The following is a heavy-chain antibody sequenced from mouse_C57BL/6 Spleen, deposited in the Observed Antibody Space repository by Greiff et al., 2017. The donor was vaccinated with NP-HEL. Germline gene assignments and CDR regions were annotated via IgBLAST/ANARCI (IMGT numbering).Heavy chain of an antibody. Sequence: VQLQHSGPGLVQPSQSLSITCTVSGFSLTSYGVHWVRQSPGKGLEWLGVIWSGGSTDYNAAFISRLSISKDNSKSQVFFKMNSLQADDTAIYYCAREFYYGSSYPYAMDYWGQGTSVTVSS. CDR3: AREFYYGSSYPYAMDY. J-gene: IGHJ4*01. CDR2: IWSGGST. V-gene: IGHV2-2*01. D-gene: IGHD1-1*01. CDR1: GFSLTSYG.